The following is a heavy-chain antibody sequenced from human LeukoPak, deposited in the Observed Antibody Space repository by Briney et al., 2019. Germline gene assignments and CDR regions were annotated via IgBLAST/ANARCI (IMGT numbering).Heavy chain of an antibody. Sequence: SETLSLTCTVSGGSISSYYWSWIRHPPGKGLEWIGYIYYSGSTYYNPSLKSRVTISVDTSKNQFSLKLSSVTAADTAVYYCARLGPYSSSWYYFDYWGQGTLVTVSS. CDR3: ARLGPYSSSWYYFDY. D-gene: IGHD6-13*01. J-gene: IGHJ4*02. CDR1: GGSISSYY. V-gene: IGHV4-59*01. CDR2: IYYSGST.